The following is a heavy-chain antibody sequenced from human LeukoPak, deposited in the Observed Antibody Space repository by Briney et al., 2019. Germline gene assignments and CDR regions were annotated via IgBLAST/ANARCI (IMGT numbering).Heavy chain of an antibody. CDR2: IIPIFGTA. CDR3: ARVLEYYYYMDV. CDR1: GGTFSSYA. V-gene: IGHV1-69*05. J-gene: IGHJ6*03. Sequence: GASVKVSCKASGGTFSSYAISWVRQAPGQGLEWMGGIIPIFGTANYAQKFQGRVTITTDESTSTAYMELRSLRSDDTAVYYCARVLEYYYYMDVWGKGTTVTVSS. D-gene: IGHD6-6*01.